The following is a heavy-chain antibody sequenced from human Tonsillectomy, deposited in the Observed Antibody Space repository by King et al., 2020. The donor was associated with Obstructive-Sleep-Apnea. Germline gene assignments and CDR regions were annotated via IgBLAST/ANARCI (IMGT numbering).Heavy chain of an antibody. Sequence: VQLVESGGGLVQPGGSLRLSCAASGFTFSSFAMSWFRQAPGKGLEWVSEISGSGGSTSYSDSEKGRFTISRDTSKNTLYRQMNSLRAEDTAVYYCAKVPTRYYYDSSGYSRYFDYWGQGTWSPSPQ. CDR3: AKVPTRYYYDSSGYSRYFDY. CDR1: GFTFSSFA. V-gene: IGHV3-23*04. D-gene: IGHD3-22*01. CDR2: ISGSGGST. J-gene: IGHJ4*02.